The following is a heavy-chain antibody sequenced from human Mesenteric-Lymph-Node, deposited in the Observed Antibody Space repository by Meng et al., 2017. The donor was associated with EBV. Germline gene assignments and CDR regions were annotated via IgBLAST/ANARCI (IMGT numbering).Heavy chain of an antibody. Sequence: QLHEAGPGLVKPSETLSLPCTVSGGSISGYSWGWIRQPPGKGLEWIGYIFYSGSTNYNPSLKSRVTMSVDTSKNQFSLKLSSVTPADTAVYYCARDWSGYYWFDYWGQGTLVTVSS. CDR2: IFYSGST. J-gene: IGHJ4*02. V-gene: IGHV4-59*01. D-gene: IGHD3-3*01. CDR3: ARDWSGYYWFDY. CDR1: GGSISGYS.